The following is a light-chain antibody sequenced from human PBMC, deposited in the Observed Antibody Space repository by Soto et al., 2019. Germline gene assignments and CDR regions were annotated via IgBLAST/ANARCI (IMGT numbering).Light chain of an antibody. CDR1: SSNIGSNT. V-gene: IGLV1-44*01. Sequence: QSVLTQPPSASGTPGQRVTISCSGSSSNIGSNTVNWYQQLPGTAPKLLIYSDNQRPSGVPDRFSGSKSGTSASLAISGLQSEDEADYYCSSYTSSSTWLFGGGTKLTVL. CDR2: SDN. J-gene: IGLJ3*02. CDR3: SSYTSSSTWL.